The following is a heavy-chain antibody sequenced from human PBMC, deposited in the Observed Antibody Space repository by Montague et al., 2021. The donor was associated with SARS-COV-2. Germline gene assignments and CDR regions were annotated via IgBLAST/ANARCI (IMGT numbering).Heavy chain of an antibody. Sequence: SLRLSCAASGFTFSSYDMHWVRQAPGKGLEWVSSISSSSSYIYYADSVKGRFTISRDNAKNSLYLQMNSLRAEDTAVYYCARNLGGGWAFFDYWGQGALVTVSS. CDR1: GFTFSSYD. CDR3: ARNLGGGWAFFDY. D-gene: IGHD2-15*01. V-gene: IGHV3-21*01. J-gene: IGHJ4*02. CDR2: ISSSSSYI.